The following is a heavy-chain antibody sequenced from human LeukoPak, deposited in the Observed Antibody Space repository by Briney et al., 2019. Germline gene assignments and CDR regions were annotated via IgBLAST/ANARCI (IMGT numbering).Heavy chain of an antibody. Sequence: ASVKVSCKASGYTFTNYYMHWVRQAPGQGLEWMGIINTSGGSTAYAQTFQGRVTMTRDTSTSTVYMELSSLRSEDTAVYYCARDLRRITIFGVVTPDGFDIWGQGTMVTVSS. D-gene: IGHD3-3*01. V-gene: IGHV1-46*01. CDR1: GYTFTNYY. CDR2: INTSGGST. CDR3: ARDLRRITIFGVVTPDGFDI. J-gene: IGHJ3*02.